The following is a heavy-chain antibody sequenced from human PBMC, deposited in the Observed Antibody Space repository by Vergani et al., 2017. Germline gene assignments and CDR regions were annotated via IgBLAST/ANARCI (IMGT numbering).Heavy chain of an antibody. V-gene: IGHV3-48*01. Sequence: EVQLVESGGGLVQPGGSLRLSCAASGFTFSSYSMNWVRQAPGKGLEWVSYITSSSSTIYYADSVKGRFTISRDNAKNSLYLQMNSLRAADTAVYYCARGVFSLFHTEYDYFSGFNYWGQGTLVIVSS. CDR1: GFTFSSYS. CDR2: ITSSSSTI. D-gene: IGHD5-12*01. CDR3: ARGVFSLFHTEYDYFSGFNY. J-gene: IGHJ4*02.